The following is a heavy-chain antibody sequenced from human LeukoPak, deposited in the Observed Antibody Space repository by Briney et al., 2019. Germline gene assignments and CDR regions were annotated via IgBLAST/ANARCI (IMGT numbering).Heavy chain of an antibody. CDR2: ISAYNGNT. D-gene: IGHD3-9*01. Sequence: ASVKVSCKASGYTFTSYGISWVRQAPGQGLEWMGWISAYNGNTNYAQKLQGRVTMTTDTSTSTAYMELRSLSSDDPAVYYCARGYYDILTGYGRWAAASDYWSQGTLVTVSS. CDR3: ARGYYDILTGYGRWAAASDY. V-gene: IGHV1-18*01. CDR1: GYTFTSYG. J-gene: IGHJ4*02.